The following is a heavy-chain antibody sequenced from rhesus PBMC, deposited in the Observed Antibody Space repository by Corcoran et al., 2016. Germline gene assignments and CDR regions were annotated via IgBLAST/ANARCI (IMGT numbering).Heavy chain of an antibody. Sequence: QVQLQESGPGLVKPSQTLSRTCATSGDSVPSNSSTCHWIRHPTYSGLEWLGRTYYRSKWYNDYAQSVQNRISINPDTSKNQFSLQLNSVTPEDMAVYYCARGACTSTTCSSYWYFDLWGPGTPITISS. D-gene: IGHD2-2*01. V-gene: IGHV6-1*01. CDR3: ARGACTSTTCSSYWYFDL. J-gene: IGHJ2*01. CDR2: TYYRSKWYN. CDR1: GDSVPSNSST.